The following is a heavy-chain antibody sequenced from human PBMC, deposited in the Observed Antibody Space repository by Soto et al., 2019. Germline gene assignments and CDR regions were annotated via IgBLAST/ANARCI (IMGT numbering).Heavy chain of an antibody. D-gene: IGHD4-17*01. J-gene: IGHJ3*01. CDR1: GFTFSSFF. Sequence: EVQLLEPGGGLVQPGGSLRLSCAASGFTFSSFFMSWVRQAPGKGLDWVSGIGANGGGTYYADSVRGWFIISRDNSKNTLYLQMNRLRAEDTAVYYCARDPNGDYLGAFDFWGQKTMVTVSS. CDR3: ARDPNGDYLGAFDF. CDR2: IGANGGGT. V-gene: IGHV3-23*01.